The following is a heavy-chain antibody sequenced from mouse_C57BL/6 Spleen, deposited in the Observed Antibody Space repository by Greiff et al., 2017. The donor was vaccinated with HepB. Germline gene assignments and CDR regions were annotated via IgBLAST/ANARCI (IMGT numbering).Heavy chain of an antibody. Sequence: EVQLQQSGPGLVKPSQSLSLTCSVTGYSITSGYYWNWIRQFPGNKLEWMGYISYDGSNNYNPSLKNRISITRDTSKNQFFLKLNSVTTEDTATYYCARHSAMDYWGQGTSVTVSS. V-gene: IGHV3-6*01. CDR2: ISYDGSN. CDR1: GYSITSGYY. CDR3: ARHSAMDY. J-gene: IGHJ4*01.